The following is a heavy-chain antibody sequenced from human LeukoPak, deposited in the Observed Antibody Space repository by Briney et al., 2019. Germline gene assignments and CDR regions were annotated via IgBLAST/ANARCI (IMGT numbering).Heavy chain of an antibody. Sequence: RPGGSLRLSCTASGFTFGDYAMSWVRQAPGKGLEWVGFIRSKAYGCTTEYAASVKGRFTISRDDSKSIAYLQMNSLKTEVTAVYYCTRDQGYCSSTSCPHDAFDIWGQGTMVTVSS. V-gene: IGHV3-49*04. CDR3: TRDQGYCSSTSCPHDAFDI. CDR1: GFTFGDYA. D-gene: IGHD2-2*01. J-gene: IGHJ3*02. CDR2: IRSKAYGCTT.